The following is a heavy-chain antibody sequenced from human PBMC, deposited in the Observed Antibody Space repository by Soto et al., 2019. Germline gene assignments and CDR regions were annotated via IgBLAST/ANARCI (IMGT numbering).Heavy chain of an antibody. CDR3: TRSNYYDFWSGPAGLDY. D-gene: IGHD3-3*01. CDR2: IRSKAYGGTT. J-gene: IGHJ4*02. Sequence: GGSLRLSCTAPGFTFGDYAMSWFRQAPGKGLEWVGFIRSKAYGGTTEYAASVKGRFTISRDDSKSIAYLQMNSLKTEDTAVYYCTRSNYYDFWSGPAGLDYWGQGTLVTVSS. CDR1: GFTFGDYA. V-gene: IGHV3-49*03.